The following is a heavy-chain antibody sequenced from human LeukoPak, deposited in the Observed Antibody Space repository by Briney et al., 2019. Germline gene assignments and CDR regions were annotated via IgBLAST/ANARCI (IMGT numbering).Heavy chain of an antibody. J-gene: IGHJ3*02. Sequence: GGSLRLSCAASGFTFDDYAMHWVRQAPGKGLEWVSGISWNSGSIGYADSVKGRLTISRDNAKNSLYLQMNSLRAEDTALYYCAKGIAAAGRDAFDIWGQGTMVTVSS. CDR1: GFTFDDYA. CDR3: AKGIAAAGRDAFDI. V-gene: IGHV3-9*01. CDR2: ISWNSGSI. D-gene: IGHD6-13*01.